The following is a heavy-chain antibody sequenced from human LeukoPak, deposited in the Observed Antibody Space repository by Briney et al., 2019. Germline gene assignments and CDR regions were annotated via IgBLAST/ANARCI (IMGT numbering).Heavy chain of an antibody. J-gene: IGHJ4*02. Sequence: ASVKVSCKASGYTFISYYLHWVRQAPGQGLEWMGVINPSGVTTSFAQKLEGRVTMTSDTSTSTVYMELSSLRSEDTAVYYCARVHSGHSWGAYFDYWGQGSLVTVSS. CDR2: INPSGVTT. CDR1: GYTFISYY. CDR3: ARVHSGHSWGAYFDY. V-gene: IGHV1-46*01. D-gene: IGHD1-26*01.